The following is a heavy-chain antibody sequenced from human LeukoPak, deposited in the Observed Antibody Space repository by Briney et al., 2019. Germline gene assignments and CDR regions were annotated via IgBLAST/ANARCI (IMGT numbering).Heavy chain of an antibody. CDR2: ISSSSSYI. D-gene: IGHD6-13*01. CDR3: ARGYSSSWYVYYYYYYYMDV. CDR1: GFTFDDYA. V-gene: IGHV3-21*04. J-gene: IGHJ6*03. Sequence: GGSLRLSCAASGFTFDDYAMHWVRQAPGKGLEWVSSISSSSSYIYYADSVKGRFTISRDNAKNSLYLQMNSLRAEDTAVYYRARGYSSSWYVYYYYYYYMDVWGKGTTVTVSS.